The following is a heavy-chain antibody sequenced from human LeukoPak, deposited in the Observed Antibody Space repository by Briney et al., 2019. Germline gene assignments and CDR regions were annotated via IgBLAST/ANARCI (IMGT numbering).Heavy chain of an antibody. CDR2: IIPILGIA. CDR3: ARDGYNYPGARGHDY. V-gene: IGHV1-69*04. CDR1: GGTFSSYA. Sequence: ASVKVSCKASGGTFSSYAISWVRQAPGQGLEWTGRIIPILGIANYAQKFQGRVTITADKSTSTAYMELSSLRSEDTAVYYCARDGYNYPGARGHDYWGQGTLVTVSS. D-gene: IGHD5-24*01. J-gene: IGHJ4*02.